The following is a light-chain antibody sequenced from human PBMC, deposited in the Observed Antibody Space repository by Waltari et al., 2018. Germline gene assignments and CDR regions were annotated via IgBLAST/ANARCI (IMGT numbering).Light chain of an antibody. V-gene: IGLV2-8*01. CDR3: TSYAGSNNPVV. CDR2: EVN. J-gene: IGLJ2*01. CDR1: SSDVGGYNY. Sequence: QSALTQPPSASESPGQSVTISCTGTSSDVGGYNYVSWYQQHPGKAPKLIIYEVNKRPSGVPDRFSGSKSGNTASLTISGLQAEDEADYYCTSYAGSNNPVVFGGGTKLTVL.